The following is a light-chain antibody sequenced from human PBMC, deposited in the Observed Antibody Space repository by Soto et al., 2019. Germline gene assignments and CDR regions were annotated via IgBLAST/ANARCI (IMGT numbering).Light chain of an antibody. CDR1: QSIANN. CDR2: GAS. V-gene: IGKV3D-15*01. J-gene: IGKJ5*01. CDR3: QQYYNWRAIT. Sequence: EIVMTQSPATLSLSPGEGATLSFRASQSIANNLAWYQQRPGQAPRLLIYGASTRATGIPARFSGSGSGTEFTLSISRLQSEDFALYYCQQYYNWRAITFGQGTRLEI.